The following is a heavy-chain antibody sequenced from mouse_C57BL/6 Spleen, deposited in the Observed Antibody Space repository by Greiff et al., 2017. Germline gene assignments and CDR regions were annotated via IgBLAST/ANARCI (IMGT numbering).Heavy chain of an antibody. CDR2: IDPSDSET. J-gene: IGHJ3*01. D-gene: IGHD2-4*01. CDR1: GYTFTSYW. V-gene: IGHV1-52*01. Sequence: QVQLQQPGAELVRPGSSVKLSCKASGYTFTSYWMHWVKQRPIQGLEWIGNIDPSDSETHYNQKFKDKATLTVDKSSSTAYMQLSSLTSEDSAVYYCAIFYEYDRDWFAYWGQGTLVTVSA. CDR3: AIFYEYDRDWFAY.